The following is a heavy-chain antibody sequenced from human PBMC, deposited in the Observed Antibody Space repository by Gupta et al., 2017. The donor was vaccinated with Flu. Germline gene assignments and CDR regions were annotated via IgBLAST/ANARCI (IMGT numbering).Heavy chain of an antibody. CDR1: TDYF. V-gene: IGHV1-2*02. D-gene: IGHD6-19*01. J-gene: IGHJ3*02. Sequence: TDYFIHWVRQAPGQGLEWMGWINPNNGVTKYAQKLQGRVAMTKDTSLTTAHMELSRLTYDDTAEYYCSSSSNGWYDAAFDIWGRGTLVPVS. CDR2: INPNNGVT. CDR3: SSSSNGWYDAAFDI.